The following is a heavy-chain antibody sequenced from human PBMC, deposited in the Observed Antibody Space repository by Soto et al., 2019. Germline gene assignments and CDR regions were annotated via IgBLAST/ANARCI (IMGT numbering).Heavy chain of an antibody. CDR1: GGSISSSSYY. CDR2: IYYSGST. Sequence: SETLSLTCTVSGGSISSSSYYWGWIRQPPGKGLEWIGSIYYSGSTYYNPSLKSRVTISVHTSKNQFSLKLSSVTAADTAVYYCARTYSSSWYGDYYYYYGMDVWGQGTTVT. D-gene: IGHD6-13*01. CDR3: ARTYSSSWYGDYYYYYGMDV. V-gene: IGHV4-39*01. J-gene: IGHJ6*02.